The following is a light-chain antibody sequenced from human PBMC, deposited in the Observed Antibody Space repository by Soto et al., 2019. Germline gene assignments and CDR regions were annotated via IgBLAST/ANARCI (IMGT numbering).Light chain of an antibody. CDR2: GAS. CDR3: QQYNTWPPDRT. Sequence: EIVMTQSPATLSVSPGERATLSCRASQSVSSNLAWYQQKPGQAPRLLIYGASTRATGIPARFSGSGSGTEFTLTISSLQSEDFAIYFCQQYNTWPPDRTFGQGTKVDIK. J-gene: IGKJ1*01. CDR1: QSVSSN. V-gene: IGKV3-15*01.